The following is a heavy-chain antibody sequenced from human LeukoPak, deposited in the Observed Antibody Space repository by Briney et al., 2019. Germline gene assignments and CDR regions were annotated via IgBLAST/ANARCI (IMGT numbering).Heavy chain of an antibody. CDR2: INHSGST. J-gene: IGHJ6*03. D-gene: IGHD3-10*01. Sequence: SETLSLTCAVYGGSFSGYYWSWIRQPPGKGLEWIGEINHSGSTNYNPSLKSRVTISVDTSKNQFSLKLSSVTAADTAVYYCARHFSEYYYGSGSFNYYYYMDVWGEGTAVTISS. CDR1: GGSFSGYY. CDR3: ARHFSEYYYGSGSFNYYYYMDV. V-gene: IGHV4-34*01.